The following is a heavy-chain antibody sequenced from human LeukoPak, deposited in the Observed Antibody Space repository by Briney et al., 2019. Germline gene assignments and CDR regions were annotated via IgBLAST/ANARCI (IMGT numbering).Heavy chain of an antibody. D-gene: IGHD3-10*01. Sequence: GGSLRLSCAASGFTFSTFAMIWVRQPPGKGLEWVSSIFPSGGEIHYADSVRGRFTISRDNAKNALYLQMNSLRAEDTAVYYCASLGHTRGAFDIWGQGTMVTVSS. V-gene: IGHV3-21*01. CDR2: IFPSGGEI. J-gene: IGHJ3*02. CDR3: ASLGHTRGAFDI. CDR1: GFTFSTFA.